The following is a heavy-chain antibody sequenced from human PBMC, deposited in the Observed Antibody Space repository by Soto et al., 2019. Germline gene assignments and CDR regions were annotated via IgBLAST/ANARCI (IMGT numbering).Heavy chain of an antibody. CDR1: GFSLSTSGVG. Sequence: QITLKESGPTLVKPTQTLTLTCTFSGFSLSTSGVGVGWIRQPPGKALEWLALIYWNDANRYSPSLKSRLTSTKDTSKNQVVLTMTNMDPVGTATYYCARSIYGSLAVWGQGTTVTVSS. V-gene: IGHV2-5*01. CDR2: IYWNDAN. D-gene: IGHD3-10*01. J-gene: IGHJ6*02. CDR3: ARSIYGSLAV.